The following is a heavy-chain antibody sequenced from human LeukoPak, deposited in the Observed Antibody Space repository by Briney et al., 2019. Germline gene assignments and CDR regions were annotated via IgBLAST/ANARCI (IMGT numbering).Heavy chain of an antibody. Sequence: GGSLRLSCAASGFTFSSYGIHWVRQAPGKGLEWVAVIWYDGSNKYYVDSVKGRFTISRDNSKNTLYLQLNRLRAEDTAVYYCARAGGGNYVLYMDVWGKGTTVAVSS. CDR2: IWYDGSNK. V-gene: IGHV3-33*01. CDR1: GFTFSSYG. CDR3: ARAGGGNYVLYMDV. D-gene: IGHD1-26*01. J-gene: IGHJ6*03.